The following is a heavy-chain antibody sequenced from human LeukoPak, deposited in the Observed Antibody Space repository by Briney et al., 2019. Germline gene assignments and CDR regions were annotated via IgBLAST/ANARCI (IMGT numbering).Heavy chain of an antibody. Sequence: EASVKVSCKASGYTFTSYDINWVRQAAGQGLEWMGWINPNSGGTNYAQKFQGRVTMTRDTSISTAYMELSRLRSDDTAVYYCAREGDIVVVVAAARHAFDIWGQGTMVTVSS. CDR1: GYTFTSYD. CDR3: AREGDIVVVVAAARHAFDI. D-gene: IGHD2-15*01. V-gene: IGHV1-2*02. J-gene: IGHJ3*02. CDR2: INPNSGGT.